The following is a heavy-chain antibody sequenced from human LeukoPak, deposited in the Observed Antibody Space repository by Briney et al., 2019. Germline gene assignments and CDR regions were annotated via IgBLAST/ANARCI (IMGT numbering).Heavy chain of an antibody. D-gene: IGHD3-22*01. Sequence: SETLSLTCAVYGGSFSGYYWSWIRQPPGKGLEWIGEINHSGSTNYNPSLKSRVTISVDTSKNQFSLKLSSVTAADTAEYCCARGISHDSSGYYIDYWGQGTLVTVSS. CDR2: INHSGST. V-gene: IGHV4-34*01. CDR1: GGSFSGYY. CDR3: ARGISHDSSGYYIDY. J-gene: IGHJ4*02.